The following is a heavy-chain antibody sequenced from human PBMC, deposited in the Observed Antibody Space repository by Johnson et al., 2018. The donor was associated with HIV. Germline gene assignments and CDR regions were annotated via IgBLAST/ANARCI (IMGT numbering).Heavy chain of an antibody. CDR3: ARDPLTLTTTLDAFDL. V-gene: IGHV3-48*04. CDR1: GFTFSSYA. D-gene: IGHD4-17*01. Sequence: VQLVESGGGLIQPGGSLRLSCAASGFTFSSYAMHWVRQAPGKGLEWVSYISSSGSTMYYADSVKGRFTISRDNAKNSLYLQMNSLRAEDTAVYYCARDPLTLTTTLDAFDLWGQGTMVTVSS. CDR2: ISSSGSTM. J-gene: IGHJ3*01.